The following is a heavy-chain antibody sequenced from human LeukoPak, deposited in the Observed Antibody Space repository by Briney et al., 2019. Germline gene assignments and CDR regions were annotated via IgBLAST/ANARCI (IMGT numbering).Heavy chain of an antibody. CDR1: GGSIGKTSYY. CDR3: ARFKQLGRSFDS. CDR2: IYYSGTT. Sequence: SETLSLTCTVSGGSIGKTSYYWGWIRQPPGKGLEWIGNIYYSGTTYYNPSLKSRVTISVDTSKNQFSLTLNSVTAADTAVYFCARFKQLGRSFDSWGLGSLVTVSS. D-gene: IGHD1-1*01. J-gene: IGHJ4*02. V-gene: IGHV4-39*07.